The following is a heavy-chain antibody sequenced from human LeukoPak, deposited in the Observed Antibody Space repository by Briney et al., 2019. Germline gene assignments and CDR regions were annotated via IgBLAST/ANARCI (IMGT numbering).Heavy chain of an antibody. J-gene: IGHJ3*02. V-gene: IGHV4-59*01. CDR1: GGSISSDY. CDR3: ARKNDFDS. CDR2: IYYIGST. Sequence: PSETLPLTCTVSGGSISSDYWNWIRQPPGKGLEWIGCIYYIGSTYYNPSLKSRVTISVDTSKSQFSLRLSSVTAADTAVYYWARKNDFDSWGQGTLVTVSS. D-gene: IGHD2/OR15-2a*01.